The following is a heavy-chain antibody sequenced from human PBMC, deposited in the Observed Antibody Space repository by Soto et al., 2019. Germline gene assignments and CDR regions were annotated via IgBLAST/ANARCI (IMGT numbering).Heavy chain of an antibody. CDR2: IYHSGST. Sequence: QVQLQESGPGLVKPSGTLSLTCAVSGGSISSSNWWSWVRQPPGKGLEWIGEIYHSGSTNYNPSLKSRVTISVDKSKNQFSLKLSSVIAADTAVYYCARKSIGYCSSTSCYDNWFDPWGQGTLVTVSS. CDR1: GGSISSSNW. D-gene: IGHD2-2*01. V-gene: IGHV4-4*02. J-gene: IGHJ5*02. CDR3: ARKSIGYCSSTSCYDNWFDP.